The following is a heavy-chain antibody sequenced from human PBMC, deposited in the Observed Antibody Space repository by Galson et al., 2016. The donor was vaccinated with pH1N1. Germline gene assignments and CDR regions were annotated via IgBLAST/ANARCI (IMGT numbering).Heavy chain of an antibody. D-gene: IGHD1-26*01. CDR3: ARDGESMRGSYFNYYYYDMDV. CDR2: ISAYTGNR. Sequence: SVKVSCKASGYTFTSYGISWVRQAPGQGLEWMGWISAYTGNRNYAQKLQGRVTVTTDTSTSTAYMELRSLRSDDTAVYYCARDGESMRGSYFNYYYYDMDVWGQGTTVTVSS. CDR1: GYTFTSYG. J-gene: IGHJ6*02. V-gene: IGHV1-18*04.